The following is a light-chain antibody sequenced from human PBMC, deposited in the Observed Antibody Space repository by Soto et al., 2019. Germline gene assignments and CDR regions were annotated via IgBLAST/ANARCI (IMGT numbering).Light chain of an antibody. V-gene: IGKV3-11*01. CDR3: QQRSNWPPIT. J-gene: IGKJ5*01. CDR1: QSVSSY. CDR2: DAS. Sequence: EIVLTQSPATLSSSPGERATLSCRASQSVSSYLAWYQQKPGQAPRLLIYDASNRATGIPARFSGSGSGTDFTLTISSLEPEDFAVYYCQQRSNWPPITFGQGTRM.